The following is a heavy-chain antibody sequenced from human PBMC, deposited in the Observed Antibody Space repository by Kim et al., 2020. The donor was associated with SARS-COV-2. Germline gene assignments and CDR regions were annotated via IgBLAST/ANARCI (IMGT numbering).Heavy chain of an antibody. CDR2: IKQDGSEK. V-gene: IGHV3-7*01. D-gene: IGHD3-10*01. CDR3: ARGKGKLLWFGELGVFDY. Sequence: GGSLRLSCAASGFTFSSYWMSWVRQAPGKGLEWVANIKQDGSEKYYVDSVKGRFTISRDNAKNSLYLQMNSLRAEDTAVYYCARGKGKLLWFGELGVFDYWGQGTLVTVSS. J-gene: IGHJ4*02. CDR1: GFTFSSYW.